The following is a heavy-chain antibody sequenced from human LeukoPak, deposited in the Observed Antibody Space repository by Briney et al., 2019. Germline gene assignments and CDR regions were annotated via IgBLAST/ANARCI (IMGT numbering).Heavy chain of an antibody. CDR3: ARDSAGYYDYVWGSYRCFDY. V-gene: IGHV3-48*01. J-gene: IGHJ4*02. D-gene: IGHD3-16*02. CDR1: GFTFSSYS. Sequence: PGGSLRLSCAASGFTFSSYSMNWVRQAPGKGLEWASYISSSSGTIYYADSVKGRFTISRDNAKNSLYLQMNSLRAEDTAVYYCARDSAGYYDYVWGSYRCFDYWGQGTLVTVSS. CDR2: ISSSSGTI.